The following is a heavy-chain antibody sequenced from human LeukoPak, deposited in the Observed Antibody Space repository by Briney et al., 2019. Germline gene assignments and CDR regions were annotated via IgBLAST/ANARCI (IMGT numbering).Heavy chain of an antibody. CDR2: IYYSGST. V-gene: IGHV4-31*03. D-gene: IGHD2-15*01. CDR1: GGSISSGGYY. J-gene: IGHJ5*02. Sequence: SETLSLTCTVSGGSISSGGYYWSWIRQHPGKGLEWIGYIYYSGSTYYNPSLKSRVTISVDTSKNQFSLKLSSVTAADTAVYYCARVVRLVVHWWFDPWGQGTLVTVSS. CDR3: ARVVRLVVHWWFDP.